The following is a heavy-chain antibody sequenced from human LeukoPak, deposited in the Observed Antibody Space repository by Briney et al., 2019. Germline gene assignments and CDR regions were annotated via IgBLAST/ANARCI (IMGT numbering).Heavy chain of an antibody. J-gene: IGHJ6*02. CDR2: IGPSGAKT. Sequence: GGTLRLSCAASGFTFSSYGMNWVRQAPGKGLEWVSGIGPSGAKTYYADSVKGRFTISRDNPKNTVYLQMNSLRADDTAVYYCVQDLWHGEYDLWGQGTRVTVSS. CDR3: VQDLWHGEYDL. CDR1: GFTFSSYG. D-gene: IGHD3-10*01. V-gene: IGHV3-23*01.